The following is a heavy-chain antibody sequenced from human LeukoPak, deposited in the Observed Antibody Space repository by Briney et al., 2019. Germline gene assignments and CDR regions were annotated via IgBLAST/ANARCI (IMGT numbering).Heavy chain of an antibody. V-gene: IGHV1-24*01. D-gene: IGHD3-3*01. CDR3: ATRSGDFWSGFEN. CDR2: FDPEQATT. J-gene: IGHJ4*02. Sequence: GASVKVSCKVSGYSLGDLNIQWVRQAPGKGLECMGGFDPEQATTIYAQNFQGRLTMTEEISTDTVYMELSSLTSEDTAVYYCATRSGDFWSGFENWGQGTLVTVSS. CDR1: GYSLGDLN.